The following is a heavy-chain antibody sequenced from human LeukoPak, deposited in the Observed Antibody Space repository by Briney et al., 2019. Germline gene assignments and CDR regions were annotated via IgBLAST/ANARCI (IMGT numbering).Heavy chain of an antibody. CDR2: IIPIFGTA. J-gene: IGHJ6*03. D-gene: IGHD2-2*01. CDR3: ARSTDIVVVPAATRFLEGSLEHGYYYYMDV. CDR1: GGTFSSYA. V-gene: IGHV1-69*15. Sequence: SVKVSCKASGGTFSSYAISWVRQAPGQGLEWMGRIIPIFGTANYAQKFQGRVTITADESTSTAYMELSSLRSEDTAVYYCARSTDIVVVPAATRFLEGSLEHGYYYYMDVWGKGTTVTVSS.